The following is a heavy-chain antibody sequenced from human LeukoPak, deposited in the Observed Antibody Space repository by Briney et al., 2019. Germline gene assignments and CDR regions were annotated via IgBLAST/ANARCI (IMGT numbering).Heavy chain of an antibody. CDR3: ARRYRGRWELPHSYFDY. V-gene: IGHV5-51*01. J-gene: IGHJ4*02. CDR1: GYSFTSYW. CDR2: IYPGDSDT. D-gene: IGHD1-26*01. Sequence: GESLKISCKGSGYSFTSYWIGWVRQMPGKGLEWMGIIYPGDSDTRYSPSFQGQVTISADKSISTAYLQWSSLKASDTAMYYCARRYRGRWELPHSYFDYWGQGTLVTVSS.